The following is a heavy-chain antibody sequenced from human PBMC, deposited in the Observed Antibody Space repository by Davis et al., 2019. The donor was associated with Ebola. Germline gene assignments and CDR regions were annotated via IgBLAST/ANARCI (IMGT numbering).Heavy chain of an antibody. V-gene: IGHV1-18*04. D-gene: IGHD6-19*01. CDR3: ARDLAVAGNDY. J-gene: IGHJ4*02. CDR2: ISAYNGNT. CDR1: GYTFTSYG. Sequence: AASVKVSCKASGYTFTSYGISWVRQAPGQGLEWMGWISAYNGNTNYAQKLQGRVTMTTDTSTSTAYMELRSLRSEDTAVYYCARDLAVAGNDYWGQGTLVTVSS.